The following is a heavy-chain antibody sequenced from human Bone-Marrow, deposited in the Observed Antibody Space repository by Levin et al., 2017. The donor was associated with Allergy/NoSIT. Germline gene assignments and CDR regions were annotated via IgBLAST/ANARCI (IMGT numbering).Heavy chain of an antibody. CDR3: ARGGRSGLCNY. J-gene: IGHJ4*02. V-gene: IGHV3-53*01. CDR1: GFNVSSNY. CDR2: INSGGST. D-gene: IGHD3-3*01. Sequence: GGSLRLSCAASGFNVSSNYMNWVRQAPGKGLEWVSVINSGGSTYNADSVKDRFTISRDYSKNTLYLQMNSLRAEDTAVYYCARGGRSGLCNYWGQGTLVTVSS.